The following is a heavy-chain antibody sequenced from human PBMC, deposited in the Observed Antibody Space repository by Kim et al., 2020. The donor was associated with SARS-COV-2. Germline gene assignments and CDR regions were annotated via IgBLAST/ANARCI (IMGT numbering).Heavy chain of an antibody. D-gene: IGHD2-2*02. J-gene: IGHJ5*02. CDR1: GFTFDDYA. CDR3: AKEPAGYCSSTSCYRRHGWFDP. Sequence: GGSLRLSCAASGFTFDDYAMHWVRQAPGKGLEWVSGISWNSGSIGYADSVKGRFTISRDNAKNSLYLQMNSLRAEDTALYYCAKEPAGYCSSTSCYRRHGWFDPWGQGTLVTVSS. CDR2: ISWNSGSI. V-gene: IGHV3-9*01.